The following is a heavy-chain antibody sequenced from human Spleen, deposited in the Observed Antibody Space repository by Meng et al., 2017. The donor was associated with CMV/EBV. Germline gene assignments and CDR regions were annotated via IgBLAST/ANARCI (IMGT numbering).Heavy chain of an antibody. J-gene: IGHJ4*02. CDR3: AIYSSSSGWDS. CDR2: IIPILGVV. V-gene: IGHV1-69*10. Sequence: SVKVSCKASGGTFSSYVINWVRQAPGQGLEWMGGIIPILGVVDYAQNFQGRVTITADKSTNTAYMHLSSLRSEDSAMYYCAIYSSSSGWDSWGQGTLVTVSS. CDR1: GGTFSSYV. D-gene: IGHD6-6*01.